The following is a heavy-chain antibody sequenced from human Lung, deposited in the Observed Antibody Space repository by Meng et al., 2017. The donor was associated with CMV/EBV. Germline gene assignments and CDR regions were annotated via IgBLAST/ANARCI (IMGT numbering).Heavy chain of an antibody. D-gene: IGHD2-2*02. CDR3: ARIGLCSGTTCYTGDYSSRHFDY. J-gene: IGHJ4*02. Sequence: RWVRQATGQGLEWMGGINPIFSTTNYAQNFQGRVTITTDKYRSTAYMELSSLRSEDTAVYYCARIGLCSGTTCYTGDYSSRHFDYWGQGTLVTVSS. V-gene: IGHV1-69*05. CDR2: INPIFSTT.